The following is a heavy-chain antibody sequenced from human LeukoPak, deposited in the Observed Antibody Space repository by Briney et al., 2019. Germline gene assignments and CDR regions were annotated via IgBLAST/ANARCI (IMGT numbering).Heavy chain of an antibody. CDR1: GFHFSSCA. J-gene: IGHJ5*02. V-gene: IGHV3-30*02. CDR3: TKGDDYGATTRLPKFNWFDP. Sequence: PGGSLRLSCAASGFHFSSCAMHWVRQAPGKGLEWVAYIRYDGDNKRYADSVKGRFTVSRDNSKDTVYLQMNSLRREDTAMYYCTKGDDYGATTRLPKFNWFDPWGQGTLVRVSS. CDR2: IRYDGDNK. D-gene: IGHD4/OR15-4a*01.